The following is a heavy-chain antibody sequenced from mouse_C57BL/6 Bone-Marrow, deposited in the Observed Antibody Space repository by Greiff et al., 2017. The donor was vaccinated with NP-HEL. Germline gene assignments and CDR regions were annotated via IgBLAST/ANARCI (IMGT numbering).Heavy chain of an antibody. J-gene: IGHJ2*01. Sequence: VQLQQPGAELVKPGASVKMSCKASGYTFTSYWITWVKQRPGQGLEWIGDIYPGSGSTNYNEKFKSKATLTVDTSSSTAYMQLSSLTSEDSAVYYCARAGGNYCTSLDYWGQGTTLTVSS. D-gene: IGHD2-1*01. CDR2: IYPGSGST. CDR1: GYTFTSYW. V-gene: IGHV1-55*01. CDR3: ARAGGNYCTSLDY.